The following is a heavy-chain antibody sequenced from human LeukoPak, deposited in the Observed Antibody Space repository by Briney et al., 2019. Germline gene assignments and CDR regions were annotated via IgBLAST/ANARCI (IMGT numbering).Heavy chain of an antibody. J-gene: IGHJ6*04. V-gene: IGHV3-48*03. CDR2: ISSSGSTI. D-gene: IGHD3-10*02. CDR1: GFTFSSYE. CDR3: AELGITMIGGV. Sequence: GRSLRLFCAASGFTFSSYEMNWVRQAAGKGLEWVSYISSSGSTIYYADSVKGRFTISRDNAKNSLYLQMNSLRAEDTAVYYCAELGITMIGGVWGKGTTVSISS.